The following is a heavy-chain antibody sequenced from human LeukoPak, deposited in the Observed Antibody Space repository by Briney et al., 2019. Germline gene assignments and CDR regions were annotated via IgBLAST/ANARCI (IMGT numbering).Heavy chain of an antibody. D-gene: IGHD6-19*01. CDR2: IYSGGST. Sequence: GGSLRLSCAASGFTFSSYEMNWVRQAPGKGLEWVSVIYSGGSTYYADSVKGRFTISRDNSKNTLYLQMNSLRAEDTAVYYCASETSGWYDFDYWGQGTLVTVSS. J-gene: IGHJ4*02. CDR1: GFTFSSYE. V-gene: IGHV3-66*01. CDR3: ASETSGWYDFDY.